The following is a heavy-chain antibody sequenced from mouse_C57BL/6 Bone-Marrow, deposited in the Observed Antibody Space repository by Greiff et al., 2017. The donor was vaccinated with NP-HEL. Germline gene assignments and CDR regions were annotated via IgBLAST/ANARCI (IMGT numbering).Heavy chain of an antibody. CDR1: GYTFTSYW. CDR3: AKSENGNYF. D-gene: IGHD2-1*01. V-gene: IGHV1-53*01. Sequence: VQLQPPGSELVTPGASVTLSCKASGYTFTSYWMHWVQQRPGPGLEWIGHINPSNGGTNYNEKFKSKATLTVDKSSSTAYMQLSSLTSEDTAVYYCAKSENGNYFWGQGTTLTVSS. J-gene: IGHJ2*01. CDR2: INPSNGGT.